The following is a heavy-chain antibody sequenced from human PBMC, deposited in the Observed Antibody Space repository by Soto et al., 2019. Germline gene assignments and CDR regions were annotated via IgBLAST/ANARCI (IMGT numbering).Heavy chain of an antibody. CDR3: ARAQGIVATIRWFDP. CDR2: IYYSGST. J-gene: IGHJ5*02. D-gene: IGHD5-12*01. Sequence: PSETLSLTCTVSGGSISSGDYYWSWIRQPPGKGLEWIGYIYYSGSTYYNPSLKSRVTISVDTSKNQFSLKLSSVTAADTAVYYCARAQGIVATIRWFDPWGQGTLVTVSS. CDR1: GGSISSGDYY. V-gene: IGHV4-30-4*01.